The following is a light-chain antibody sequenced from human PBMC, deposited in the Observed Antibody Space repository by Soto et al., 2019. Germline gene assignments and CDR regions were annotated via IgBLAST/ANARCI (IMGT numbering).Light chain of an antibody. Sequence: EIVLTQSPGTLSLSPRERATLSCRASQSVSSPYLAWYQQKPGQAPRLLIYGASSRATGIPDRFSGSGSGTDFTLTIGRLEPEDFAVYYCQRYDITPFPFGQGTKLEIK. CDR3: QRYDITPFP. CDR2: GAS. CDR1: QSVSSPY. J-gene: IGKJ2*01. V-gene: IGKV3-20*01.